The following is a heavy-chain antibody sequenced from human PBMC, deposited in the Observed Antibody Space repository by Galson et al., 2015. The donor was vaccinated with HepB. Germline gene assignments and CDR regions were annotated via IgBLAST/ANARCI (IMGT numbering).Heavy chain of an antibody. J-gene: IGHJ5*02. CDR2: INEDGSAK. CDR1: GFTFSSYW. CDR3: ARDPAVGYCGGDCYSGSWFDP. Sequence: SLRLSCAASGFTFSSYWMNWVRQAPGKGLEWVANINEDGSAKYYADSVKGRFTISRDNARNTLYLQMNSLRAEDTAVYYCARDPAVGYCGGDCYSGSWFDPWGQGTLVTVSS. D-gene: IGHD2-21*02. V-gene: IGHV3-7*01.